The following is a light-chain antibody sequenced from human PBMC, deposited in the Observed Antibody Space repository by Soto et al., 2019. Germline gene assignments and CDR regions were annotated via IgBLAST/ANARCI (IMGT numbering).Light chain of an antibody. CDR2: KAS. V-gene: IGKV1-5*03. CDR3: QQYNSYSPLT. Sequence: DIQMTQSPSTLSASVGDRVTITCRASQSSSSWLAWYQQKPGKAPKLLIYKASSLESGVPSRFSGSESVTECTLTINRLQHDDFATYYCQQYNSYSPLTFGGGTEVEIK. J-gene: IGKJ4*01. CDR1: QSSSSW.